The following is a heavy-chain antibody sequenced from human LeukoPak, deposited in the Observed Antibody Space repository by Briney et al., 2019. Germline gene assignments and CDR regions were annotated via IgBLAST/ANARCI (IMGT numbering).Heavy chain of an antibody. D-gene: IGHD1-26*01. CDR3: ARDPGEWERGY. CDR1: GYSISSGYY. V-gene: IGHV4-38-2*02. J-gene: IGHJ4*02. CDR2: IYHSGST. Sequence: SETLSLTCTVSGYSISSGYYWGWIRQPPGKGLEWIGSIYHSGSTYYNPSLKSRVTISVDTSKNQFSLKLSSVTAADTAVYYCARDPGEWERGYWGQGTLVTVSS.